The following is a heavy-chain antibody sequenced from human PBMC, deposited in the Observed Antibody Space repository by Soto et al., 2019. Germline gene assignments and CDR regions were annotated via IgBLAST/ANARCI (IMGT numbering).Heavy chain of an antibody. V-gene: IGHV1-69*01. D-gene: IGHD6-6*01. CDR1: GGTFSSYA. CDR3: ARSSYSSSSGIGWFDP. Sequence: QVQLVQSGAEVKKPGSSVKVSCKASGGTFSSYAISWVRQAPGQGLEWMGGIIPIFGTANYAQKFQGRVTITADESTSTAYMELSCLRSEDTAVYYCARSSYSSSSGIGWFDPWGQGTLVTVSS. CDR2: IIPIFGTA. J-gene: IGHJ5*02.